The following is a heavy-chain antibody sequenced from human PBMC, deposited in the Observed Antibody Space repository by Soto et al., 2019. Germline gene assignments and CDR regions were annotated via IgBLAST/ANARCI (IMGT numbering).Heavy chain of an antibody. V-gene: IGHV1-69*12. Sequence: QVKLVQSGAEVKKPGSSVKVSCKASGDTFSNYAISWVRQAPGQGLEWMGGIIPIFGTANYAQKFQGRVTITADESTTTAYMELSSLRSEDTAVYYCARRYSGYDPTPFDYWGQGTLVTVSS. CDR1: GDTFSNYA. D-gene: IGHD5-12*01. CDR2: IIPIFGTA. CDR3: ARRYSGYDPTPFDY. J-gene: IGHJ4*02.